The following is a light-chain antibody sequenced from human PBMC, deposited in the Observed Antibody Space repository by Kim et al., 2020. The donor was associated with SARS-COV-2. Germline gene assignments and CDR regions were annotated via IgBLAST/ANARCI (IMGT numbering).Light chain of an antibody. J-gene: IGLJ2*01. CDR3: LLSYSGAHVV. CDR1: TGAVTSGHF. Sequence: QAVVTQEPSLTVSPGGTVTLTCGSNTGAVTSGHFPYWFQQKPGQAPRTLIYDTSNKHSWTPARFSGSLLGGKAALTLSGAQPEDEAEYYCLLSYSGAHVVFGGGTQLTVL. CDR2: DTS. V-gene: IGLV7-46*01.